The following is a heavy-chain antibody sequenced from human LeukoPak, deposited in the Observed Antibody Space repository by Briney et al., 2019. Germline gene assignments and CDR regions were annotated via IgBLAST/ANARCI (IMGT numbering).Heavy chain of an antibody. D-gene: IGHD2-2*01. V-gene: IGHV1-2*02. CDR1: GYTFTGYY. CDR3: AREIADDCSSTSCYSLYYYYMDV. Sequence: ASVKVSCKASGYTFTGYYMHWVRQAPGQGLEWMGWINPNSGGTNYAQKFQGRVTMTRDTSISTAYMELSRLRSDDTAVYYCAREIADDCSSTSCYSLYYYYMDVWGKGTTVTVSS. CDR2: INPNSGGT. J-gene: IGHJ6*03.